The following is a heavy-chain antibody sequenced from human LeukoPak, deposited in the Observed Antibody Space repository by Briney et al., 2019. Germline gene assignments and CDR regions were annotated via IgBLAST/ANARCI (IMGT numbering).Heavy chain of an antibody. CDR2: INHSGST. V-gene: IGHV4-34*01. D-gene: IGHD6-13*01. Sequence: SETLSLTCAVYGGSFSGYYWSWIRQPPGKGLEWLGDINHSGSTNYRPSLKSRVTISVDTSKNQISLKLSSVTAADTAVYYCARGGTGSSWYPVWFDPWGQGTLVTVSS. CDR1: GGSFSGYY. J-gene: IGHJ5*02. CDR3: ARGGTGSSWYPVWFDP.